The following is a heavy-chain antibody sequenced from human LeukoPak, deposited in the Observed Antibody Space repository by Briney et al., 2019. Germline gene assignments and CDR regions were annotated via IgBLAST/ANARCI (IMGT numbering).Heavy chain of an antibody. J-gene: IGHJ5*02. V-gene: IGHV4-39*01. CDR3: ARHFRTVWSGYRWDWFDP. Sequence: PSETLSLTCTVSGGSISSSSYYWGWIRQPPGKGLESIGSIYYSGSTYYHPSLKSRVTISVDTSKNQFSLKLSSVTAADTAVYYCARHFRTVWSGYRWDWFDPWGQGTLVTVSS. D-gene: IGHD3-3*01. CDR2: IYYSGST. CDR1: GGSISSSSYY.